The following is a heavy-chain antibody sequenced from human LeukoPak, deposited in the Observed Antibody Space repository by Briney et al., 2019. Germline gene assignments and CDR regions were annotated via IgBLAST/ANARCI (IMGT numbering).Heavy chain of an antibody. V-gene: IGHV1-8*01. CDR3: ARGPRSGWNDVWFDP. Sequence: ASVKVSCKASGYTFTSYDINWVRQATGQGLEWMGWMNPNSGNTGYAQKFQGRVTMTRNTSISTAYMELSSPRSEDTAVYYCARGPRSGWNDVWFDPWGQGTLVTVSS. CDR1: GYTFTSYD. J-gene: IGHJ5*02. CDR2: MNPNSGNT. D-gene: IGHD1-1*01.